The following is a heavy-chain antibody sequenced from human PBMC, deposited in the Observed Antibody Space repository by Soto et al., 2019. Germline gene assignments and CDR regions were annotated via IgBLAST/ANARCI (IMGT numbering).Heavy chain of an antibody. V-gene: IGHV3-9*01. CDR1: GFTFDDYA. D-gene: IGHD4-17*01. J-gene: IGHJ2*01. CDR2: ISWNSGSI. CDR3: AKGSDGDSVYWYFDL. Sequence: EVQLVESGGGLVQPGRSLRLSCAASGFTFDDYAMHWVRQAPGKGLEWVSGISWNSGSIGYADSVKGRFTISRDNAKNPLYLQMNSLRAEDTALYYCAKGSDGDSVYWYFDLWGRGTLVTVSS.